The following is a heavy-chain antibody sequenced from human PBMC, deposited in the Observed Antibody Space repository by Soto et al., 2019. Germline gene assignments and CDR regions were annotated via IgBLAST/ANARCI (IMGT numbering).Heavy chain of an antibody. V-gene: IGHV3-30-3*01. CDR3: AREARVWILERIPFDP. D-gene: IGHD2-2*03. Sequence: PGGSLRLSCAASGFTFSSYAMHWVRQAPGKGLEWVAVISYDGSNKYYADSVKGRFTISRDNSKNTLYLQMNSLRAEDTAVYYCAREARVWILERIPFDPWGQGTLVTVSS. CDR1: GFTFSSYA. CDR2: ISYDGSNK. J-gene: IGHJ5*02.